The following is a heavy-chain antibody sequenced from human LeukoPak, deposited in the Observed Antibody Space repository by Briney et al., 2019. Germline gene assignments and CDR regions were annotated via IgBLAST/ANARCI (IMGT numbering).Heavy chain of an antibody. V-gene: IGHV3-21*01. D-gene: IGHD3-10*01. J-gene: IGHJ4*02. CDR1: GFTFSSYS. CDR2: ISSSSSYI. CDR3: ARGRGGDY. Sequence: GGSLRLSCAASGFTFSSYSMNWVRQAPGKGLEWVSSISSSSSYICYADSVKGRFTISRDNAKNSLYLQMNSLRAEDTAVYYCARGRGGDYWGQGTLVTVSS.